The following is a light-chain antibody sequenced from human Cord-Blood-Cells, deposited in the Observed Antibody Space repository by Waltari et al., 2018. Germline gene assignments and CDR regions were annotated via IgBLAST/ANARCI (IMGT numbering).Light chain of an antibody. CDR2: DAS. V-gene: IGKV1-5*01. Sequence: DIQMTQSPSTLSASVGVSVTITCRASQSISSWLAWYQQKPGKAPKLLIYDASSLESGVPSRFSGSGSGTEFTLTISSLQPDDFATYYCQQYNSYSPTFGQGTKLEIK. CDR3: QQYNSYSPT. CDR1: QSISSW. J-gene: IGKJ2*01.